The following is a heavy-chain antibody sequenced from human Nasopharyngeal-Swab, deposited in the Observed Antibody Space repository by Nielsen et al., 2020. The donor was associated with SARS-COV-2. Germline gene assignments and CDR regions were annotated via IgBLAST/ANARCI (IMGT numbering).Heavy chain of an antibody. CDR3: ARVAAVAGTGAEYYFDY. CDR2: IYTSGST. D-gene: IGHD6-19*01. V-gene: IGHV4-4*07. Sequence: SKTLSLTCTVSGGSISSYYWSWIRQPAGKGLEWIGRIYTSGSTNYNPSLKSRVTMSVDTSKNQFSLKLSSVTAADTAVYYCARVAAVAGTGAEYYFDYWGQGTLVTVSS. J-gene: IGHJ4*02. CDR1: GGSISSYY.